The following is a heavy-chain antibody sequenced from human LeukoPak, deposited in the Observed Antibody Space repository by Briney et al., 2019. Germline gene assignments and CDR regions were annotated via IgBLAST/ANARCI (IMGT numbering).Heavy chain of an antibody. V-gene: IGHV3-48*04. J-gene: IGHJ4*02. Sequence: GGSLRLSCTASGFIFNDFWMSWVRQAPGKGLEWVSYISSSSSTIYYADSVKGRFTISRDNAKNSLYLQMNSLRAEDTAVYYCARNLPAADYWGQGTLVTVSS. CDR2: ISSSSSTI. D-gene: IGHD2-2*01. CDR3: ARNLPAADY. CDR1: GFIFNDFW.